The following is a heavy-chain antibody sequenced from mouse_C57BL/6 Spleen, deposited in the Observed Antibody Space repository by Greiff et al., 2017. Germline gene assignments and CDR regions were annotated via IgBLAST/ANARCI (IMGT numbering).Heavy chain of an antibody. CDR1: GYTFTSYW. J-gene: IGHJ2*01. CDR3: ARGGDTVVTPYYFDY. D-gene: IGHD1-1*01. V-gene: IGHV1-59*01. Sequence: VQLQQPGAELVRPGTSVKLSCKASGYTFTSYWMHWVKQRPGQGLEWIGVIDPSDSYTNYNQKFKGKATLTVDTSSSTAYMQLSSLTSEDSAVYYCARGGDTVVTPYYFDYWGQGTTLTVSS. CDR2: IDPSDSYT.